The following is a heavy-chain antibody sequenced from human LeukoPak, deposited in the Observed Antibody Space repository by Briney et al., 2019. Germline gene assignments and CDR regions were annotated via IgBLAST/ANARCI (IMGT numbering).Heavy chain of an antibody. CDR3: ARVTEWHGPFDY. Sequence: ASVKVSCKTSGYSFTSYYMHWVRQAPGQGLEWMGVINPSSGSTSFAQKFQGRVTMTRDTSTSTVYMELSSLTSEDTAVYFSARVTEWHGPFDYWGQGTLVTVSS. CDR2: INPSSGST. CDR1: GYSFTSYY. J-gene: IGHJ4*02. D-gene: IGHD1-14*01. V-gene: IGHV1-46*01.